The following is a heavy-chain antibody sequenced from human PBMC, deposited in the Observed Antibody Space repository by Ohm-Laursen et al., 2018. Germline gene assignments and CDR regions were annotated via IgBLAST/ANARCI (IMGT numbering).Heavy chain of an antibody. Sequence: SLRLSCTASGFMFSGYEMNWVRQAPGKGLEWVSYISSSGSTIYYADSVRGRFTISRDNAKNSLYLQMNSLRAEDTAVYYCARDVRKIVDYWGQGTLVTVSS. CDR3: ARDVRKIVDY. D-gene: IGHD3-16*01. V-gene: IGHV3-48*03. CDR1: GFMFSGYE. J-gene: IGHJ4*02. CDR2: ISSSGSTI.